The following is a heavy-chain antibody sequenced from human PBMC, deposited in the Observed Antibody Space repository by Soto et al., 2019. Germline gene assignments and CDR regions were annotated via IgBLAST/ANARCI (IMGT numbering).Heavy chain of an antibody. D-gene: IGHD3-10*01. J-gene: IGHJ2*01. CDR1: GGSFSDYQ. V-gene: IGHV4-34*01. CDR2: INHSGST. Sequence: TCVVYGGSFSDYQWSWIRQPPGEGLEWIGEINHSGSTNFNPSLKSRVTISVDTSNNQFSLKLTSVTAADTAVYYCARETFYYGSGVSRHWYFDLWGRGTLVTVSS. CDR3: ARETFYYGSGVSRHWYFDL.